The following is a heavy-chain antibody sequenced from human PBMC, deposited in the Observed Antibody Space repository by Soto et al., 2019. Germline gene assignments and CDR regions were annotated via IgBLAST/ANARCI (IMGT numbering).Heavy chain of an antibody. CDR3: AKEGLWFGMDV. J-gene: IGHJ6*02. Sequence: QVQLVESGGGVVQPGRSMRLSCAASGFTFSSYGMHWVRQAPGKGLEWVAAISYDGSNKYYADSVKGRFTISRDNSKNTLYLKMNSMRAEATAVYYCAKEGLWFGMDVWGQGTTVTVSS. CDR1: GFTFSSYG. CDR2: ISYDGSNK. V-gene: IGHV3-30*18. D-gene: IGHD3-10*01.